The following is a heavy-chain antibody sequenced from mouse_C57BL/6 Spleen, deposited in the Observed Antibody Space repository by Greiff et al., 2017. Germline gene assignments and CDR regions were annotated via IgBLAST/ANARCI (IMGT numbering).Heavy chain of an antibody. V-gene: IGHV1-85*01. D-gene: IGHD2-1*01. CDR2: ISPRDGST. CDR3: AMAGIYFRGYFDY. Sequence: QVQLKESGPELVKPGASVKLSCKASGYTFTSYDINWVKQRPGQGLEWIGWISPRDGSTKYNEKFKGKATLTVDPSSSTAYMELHSLTSEDSAVYFCAMAGIYFRGYFDYWGQGTPLTGSS. CDR1: GYTFTSYD. J-gene: IGHJ2*01.